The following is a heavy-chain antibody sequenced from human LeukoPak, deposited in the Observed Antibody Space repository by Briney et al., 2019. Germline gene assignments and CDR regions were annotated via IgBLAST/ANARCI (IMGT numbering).Heavy chain of an antibody. Sequence: SETLSLTCTVSGYSISSGYYWGWIRQPPGKGLEWIGEIFHSGSTNYNPSLKSRVTISVDKSKNQFSLKLSSVTAADTAVYYCARVIITMERWFDPWGQGTLVTVSS. CDR1: GYSISSGYY. J-gene: IGHJ5*02. CDR2: IFHSGST. D-gene: IGHD3-10*01. CDR3: ARVIITMERWFDP. V-gene: IGHV4-38-2*02.